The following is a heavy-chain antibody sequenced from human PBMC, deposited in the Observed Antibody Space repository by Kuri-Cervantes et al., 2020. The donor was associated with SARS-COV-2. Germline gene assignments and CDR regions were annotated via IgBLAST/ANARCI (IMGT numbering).Heavy chain of an antibody. D-gene: IGHD3-10*01. Sequence: ASVKVSCKASGYTFSDYYMYWVRQAPGQWLEWMGWINPNSGGTNYAQKFQGWVTMTRDTSISTAYMELSRLRSDDTAVYYCARARVRGLITAYYYYGMDVWGQGTTVTVSS. J-gene: IGHJ6*02. CDR3: ARARVRGLITAYYYYGMDV. CDR1: GYTFSDYY. CDR2: INPNSGGT. V-gene: IGHV1-2*04.